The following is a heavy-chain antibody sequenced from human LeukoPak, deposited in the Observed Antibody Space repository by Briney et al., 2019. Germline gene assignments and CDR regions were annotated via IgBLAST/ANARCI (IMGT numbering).Heavy chain of an antibody. V-gene: IGHV1-8*02. J-gene: IGHJ6*03. CDR3: ARGIAAAGIIRYYYYYYYMDV. CDR2: INPNSGNT. CDR1: GYTFTGYY. Sequence: ASVKVSCKASGYTFTGYYMHWVRQAPGQGLEWMGWINPNSGNTGYAQKFQGRVTMTRNTSISTAYMELSRLRSEDTAVYYCARGIAAAGIIRYYYYYYYMDVWGKGTTVTVSS. D-gene: IGHD6-13*01.